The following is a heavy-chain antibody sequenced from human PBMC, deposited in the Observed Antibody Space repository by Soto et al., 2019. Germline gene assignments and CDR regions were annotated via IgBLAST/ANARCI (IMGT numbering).Heavy chain of an antibody. CDR3: ARDRGVVVVAASYYFDY. CDR2: ISYDGSNK. J-gene: IGHJ4*02. D-gene: IGHD2-15*01. V-gene: IGHV3-30-3*01. CDR1: GFTFSSYA. Sequence: QVQLVESGGGVVQPGRSLRLSCAASGFTFSSYAMHWVRQAPGKGLEWVAVISYDGSNKYYADSVKGRFTISRDNSKNTLYLQMNSLRAEDTAVYYCARDRGVVVVAASYYFDYWGQGTLVTVSS.